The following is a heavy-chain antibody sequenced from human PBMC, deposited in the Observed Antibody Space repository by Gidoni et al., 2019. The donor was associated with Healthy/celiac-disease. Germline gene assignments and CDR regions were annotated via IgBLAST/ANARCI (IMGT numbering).Heavy chain of an antibody. CDR2: ISAYNGNT. Sequence: QVQLVQSGAEVKKPGASVTVSCKASGYAFTSYGIRWVRQAPGQGLEWMGWISAYNGNTNYAQKLQGRVTMTTDTSTSTAYMELRSLRSDDTAVYYCARSKDIVVVPAAIAYYYYYGMDVWGQGTTVTVSS. D-gene: IGHD2-2*01. V-gene: IGHV1-18*01. CDR3: ARSKDIVVVPAAIAYYYYYGMDV. J-gene: IGHJ6*02. CDR1: GYAFTSYG.